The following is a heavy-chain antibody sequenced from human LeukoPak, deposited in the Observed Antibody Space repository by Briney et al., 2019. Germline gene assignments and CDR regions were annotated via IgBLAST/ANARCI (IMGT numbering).Heavy chain of an antibody. CDR3: ARAPPSITMIVVVMLDY. CDR2: ISSSGSTI. Sequence: PGGSLRLSCAASGFTFSSYEMNWVRQAPGKGLEWVSYISSSGSTIYYADSVKGRFTISRDNAENSLYLQMNSLRAEDTAVYYCARAPPSITMIVVVMLDYWGQGTLVTVSS. V-gene: IGHV3-48*03. D-gene: IGHD3-22*01. CDR1: GFTFSSYE. J-gene: IGHJ4*02.